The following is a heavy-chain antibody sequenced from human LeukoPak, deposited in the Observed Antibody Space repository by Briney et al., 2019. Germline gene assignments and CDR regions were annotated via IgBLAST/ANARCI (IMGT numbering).Heavy chain of an antibody. CDR2: ISVSGGST. CDR1: GFTFSSYS. J-gene: IGHJ6*03. Sequence: GGALRLSCAASGFTFSSYSMNWVRQAPGKGLEWVSAISVSGGSTYYADSVKGRFTISRDNSKNTLYLQTNSLRAEDTAVYYCAKSLESTNYYYHMDVWGKGTTVTISS. V-gene: IGHV3-23*01. CDR3: AKSLESTNYYYHMDV. D-gene: IGHD2-2*01.